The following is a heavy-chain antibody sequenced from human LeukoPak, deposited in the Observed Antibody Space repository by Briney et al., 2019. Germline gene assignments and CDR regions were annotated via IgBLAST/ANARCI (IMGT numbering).Heavy chain of an antibody. J-gene: IGHJ2*01. CDR1: GFTFSSYV. CDR3: AKGGVAREYLYFDL. CDR2: ISVSGGST. Sequence: GGSLRLSCAASGFTFSSYVMSWVRQAPGKGLEWVSPISVSGGSTYYADSVKGRFTISRDNSTNTLYLQMNSLRAEDTAVYYCAKGGVAREYLYFDLWGRGTLVTVSS. V-gene: IGHV3-23*01. D-gene: IGHD5-12*01.